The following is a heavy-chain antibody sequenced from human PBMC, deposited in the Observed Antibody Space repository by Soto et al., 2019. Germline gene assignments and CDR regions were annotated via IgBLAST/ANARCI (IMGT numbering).Heavy chain of an antibody. CDR1: GYSISSGCY. J-gene: IGHJ5*02. CDR2: IYHSGST. Sequence: PSETLSLTCAVSGYSISSGCYWGWIRQPPGKGLEWIGSIYHSGSTYYNPPLKSRVTISVDTSKNQFSLKLSSVTAADTAVYYCARDPGGRLNTGNWFDPWGQGTLVTV. V-gene: IGHV4-38-2*02. CDR3: ARDPGGRLNTGNWFDP. D-gene: IGHD4-17*01.